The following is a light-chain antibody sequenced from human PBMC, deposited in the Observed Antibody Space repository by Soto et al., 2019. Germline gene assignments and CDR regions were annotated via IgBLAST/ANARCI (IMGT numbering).Light chain of an antibody. V-gene: IGLV2-14*01. CDR2: EVS. CDR1: SRDVGGYDY. Sequence: QSVLTQPASVSGSPGQSITISCTGTSRDVGGYDYVSWYQQHPDKAPKLVIYEVSNRPSGVSTRFSGSKSGNTASLTISGLQADDEADYYCSSFTTSSTSVFGTGTKATVL. J-gene: IGLJ1*01. CDR3: SSFTTSSTSV.